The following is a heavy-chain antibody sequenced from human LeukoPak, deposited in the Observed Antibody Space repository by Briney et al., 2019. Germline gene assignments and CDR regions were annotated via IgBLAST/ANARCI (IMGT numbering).Heavy chain of an antibody. D-gene: IGHD5-12*01. CDR1: GDFIRSGHYY. V-gene: IGHV4-39*07. J-gene: IGHJ4*02. CDR3: ARVGGYSGYAQS. CDR2: IYSTGNT. Sequence: LSETLSLTCTVSGDFIRSGHYYWGWIRQSPGKGLEWMGSIYSTGNTHYNPSLESRLIISVDTSKNSFSLKLSSVTAADTAVYFCARVGGYSGYAQSWGQGTLVTVSS.